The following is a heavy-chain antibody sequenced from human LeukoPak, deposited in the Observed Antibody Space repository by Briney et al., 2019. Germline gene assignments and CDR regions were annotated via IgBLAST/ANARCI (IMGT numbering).Heavy chain of an antibody. CDR3: ARGALTIFGVVEY. Sequence: GASVKVSCKASGYTFTSYGISWVRQAPGQGLEWMGWIHPNSGGTNFTPKFQGRVTMTRDTSITTAYMELSRLRSDDTAVYYCARGALTIFGVVEYWGQGTLVTVSS. D-gene: IGHD3-3*01. V-gene: IGHV1-2*02. J-gene: IGHJ4*02. CDR1: GYTFTSYG. CDR2: IHPNSGGT.